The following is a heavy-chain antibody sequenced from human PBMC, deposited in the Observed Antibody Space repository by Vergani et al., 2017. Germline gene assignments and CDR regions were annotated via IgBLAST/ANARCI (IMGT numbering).Heavy chain of an antibody. CDR1: GYTFTGYY. V-gene: IGHV1-2*04. D-gene: IGHD3-10*01. Sequence: QVQLVQSGAEVKKPGASVKVSCKASGYTFTGYYMHWVRQAPGQGLEWMGWINPNSGGTNYAQKFQGWVTMTRDTSTSTAYMELSRLRPDDTAVYYCARGDYGSGSFQGNWFDPWGQGTLVTVSS. CDR2: INPNSGGT. CDR3: ARGDYGSGSFQGNWFDP. J-gene: IGHJ5*02.